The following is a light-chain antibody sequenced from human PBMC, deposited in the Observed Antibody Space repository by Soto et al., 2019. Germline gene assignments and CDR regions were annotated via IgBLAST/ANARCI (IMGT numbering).Light chain of an antibody. Sequence: EKVMTQSPATLSVSPGERATLSCRASQSVSSNLAWYQQKPGQAPRLLIYGATSRATGIPDRFSGSGSGTDFTLTINRLEPEDFAVYYCQQYGNSPVTFGQGTRLEI. V-gene: IGKV3-20*01. CDR2: GAT. J-gene: IGKJ5*01. CDR3: QQYGNSPVT. CDR1: QSVSSN.